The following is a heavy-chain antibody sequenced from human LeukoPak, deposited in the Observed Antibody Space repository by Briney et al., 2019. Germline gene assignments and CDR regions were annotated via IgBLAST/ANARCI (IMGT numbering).Heavy chain of an antibody. CDR1: GFSFSTYG. Sequence: GGSLRLSCAASGFSFSTYGMNWVRQAPGKGLEWISYITSRSTTYYADSVRGRFTISRDNAKNSLYLEMNGLRDDDTAVYYCARRISGSYLDYWGKGTLVTVSS. CDR3: ARRISGSYLDY. D-gene: IGHD3-10*01. CDR2: ITSRSTT. J-gene: IGHJ4*02. V-gene: IGHV3-48*02.